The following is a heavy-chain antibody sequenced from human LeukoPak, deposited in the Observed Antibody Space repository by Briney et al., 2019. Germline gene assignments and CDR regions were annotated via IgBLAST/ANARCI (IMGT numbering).Heavy chain of an antibody. J-gene: IGHJ4*02. CDR3: AKVTYGSGTYGAFDY. D-gene: IGHD3-10*01. V-gene: IGHV3-23*01. Sequence: GGSLRLSCAASGFSFSVYWMHWVRQAPGKGLEWVSTISGSGDNTYYADSVKGRFTISRDNSKNTLYLQMNSLRAEDTAVYYCAKVTYGSGTYGAFDYWGQGTLVTVSS. CDR1: GFSFSVYW. CDR2: ISGSGDNT.